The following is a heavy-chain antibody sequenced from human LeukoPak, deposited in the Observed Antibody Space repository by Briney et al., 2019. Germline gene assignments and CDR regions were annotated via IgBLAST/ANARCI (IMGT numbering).Heavy chain of an antibody. J-gene: IGHJ4*02. V-gene: IGHV3-30-3*01. CDR3: ARDPRLGPIRYFDY. D-gene: IGHD6-19*01. CDR1: GFTFNRYW. CDR2: ISYDGSNK. Sequence: GGSLRLSCAASGFTFNRYWMHWVRQAPGKGLEWVAVISYDGSNKYYADSVKGRFTISRDNSKNTLYLQMNSLRAEDTAVYYCARDPRLGPIRYFDYWGQGTLVTVSS.